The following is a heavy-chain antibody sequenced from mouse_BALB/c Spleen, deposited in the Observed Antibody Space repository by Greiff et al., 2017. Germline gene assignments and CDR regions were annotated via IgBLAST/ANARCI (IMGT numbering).Heavy chain of an antibody. D-gene: IGHD2-14*01. CDR2: ISSGGSYT. CDR1: GFTFSSYA. CDR3: ARPIGTTRFAY. Sequence: EVMLVESGGGLVKPGGSLKLSCAASGFTFSSYAMSWVRQTPEKRLEWVATISSGGSYTYYPDSVKGRFTISRDNAKNTLYLQMSSLRSEDTAMYYCARPIGTTRFAYWGQGTLVTVSA. V-gene: IGHV5-9-1*01. J-gene: IGHJ3*01.